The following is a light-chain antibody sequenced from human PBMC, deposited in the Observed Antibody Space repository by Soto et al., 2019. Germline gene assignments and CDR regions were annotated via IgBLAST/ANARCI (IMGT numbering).Light chain of an antibody. CDR1: SSDVGSYNL. J-gene: IGLJ1*01. Sequence: QSVLTQPASVSGSPGQSITISCTGTSSDVGSYNLVSWYQQHPGKAPKLMIYEGSKRPSGVSNRFSGSKSGNTASLTISGLQAEDEADYYCCSCAGSTTFRVFGTGSKVSVV. CDR3: CSCAGSTTFRV. CDR2: EGS. V-gene: IGLV2-23*03.